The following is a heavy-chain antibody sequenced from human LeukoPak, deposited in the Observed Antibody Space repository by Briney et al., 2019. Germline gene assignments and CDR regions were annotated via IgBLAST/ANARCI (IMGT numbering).Heavy chain of an antibody. D-gene: IGHD3/OR15-3a*01. CDR1: GYTFTSYD. V-gene: IGHV1-8*01. Sequence: ASVKVSCKASGYTFTSYDINWVRQATGQGLEWMGWMNPNSGNTGYAQKFQGRVTMTRNTSISTAYMELSSLRSEDTAVYYCAGWTEIYGAFDIWGQGTMVTVSS. CDR2: MNPNSGNT. CDR3: AGWTEIYGAFDI. J-gene: IGHJ3*02.